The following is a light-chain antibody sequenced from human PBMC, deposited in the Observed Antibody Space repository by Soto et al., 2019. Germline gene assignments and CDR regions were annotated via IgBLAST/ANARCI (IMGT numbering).Light chain of an antibody. CDR1: NSGDKD. Sequence: SYELTQPPSVSVSPGQTSSITCSGDNSGDKDVCWYQQKPGQSPVLVIYQNSRRPSGIPERFSGSKSGNTATLTISGTQALDEADYSCQAWDSSTGVFGTGTKVTVL. CDR3: QAWDSSTGV. J-gene: IGLJ1*01. CDR2: QNS. V-gene: IGLV3-1*01.